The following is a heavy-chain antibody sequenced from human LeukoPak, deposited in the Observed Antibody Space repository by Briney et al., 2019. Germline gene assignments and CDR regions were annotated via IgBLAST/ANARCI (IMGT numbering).Heavy chain of an antibody. CDR2: ISSSSSYI. J-gene: IGHJ4*02. V-gene: IGHV3-21*01. CDR1: GFTFSSYG. D-gene: IGHD3-22*01. Sequence: PGGTLRLSCAASGFTFSSYGMSWVRQAPGKGLEWVSSISSSSSYIYYADSVKGRFTISRDNAKNSLYLQMNSLRAEDTAVYYCARDATYYYDSSGHSDYWGQGTLVTVSS. CDR3: ARDATYYYDSSGHSDY.